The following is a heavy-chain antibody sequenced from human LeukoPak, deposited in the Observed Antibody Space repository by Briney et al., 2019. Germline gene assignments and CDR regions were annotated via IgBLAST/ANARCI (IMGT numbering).Heavy chain of an antibody. D-gene: IGHD3-9*01. CDR1: GYTFTGDY. CDR2: INPNSGGT. CDR3: ARDTHNYDILTGYYYYYYYYMDV. Sequence: ASVKVSCKASGYTFTGDYMHWVRQAPGQGLEWMGWINPNSGGTNYAQKLQGRVTMTTDTSTSTAYMELRSLRSDDTAVYYCARDTHNYDILTGYYYYYYYYMDVWGKGTTVTISS. J-gene: IGHJ6*03. V-gene: IGHV1-2*02.